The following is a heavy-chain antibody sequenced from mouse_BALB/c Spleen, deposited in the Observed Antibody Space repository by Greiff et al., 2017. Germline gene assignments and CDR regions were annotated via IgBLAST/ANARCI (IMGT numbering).Heavy chain of an antibody. CDR3: ANYYGSRVLFAY. V-gene: IGHV1-7*01. Sequence: QVQLQQSGAELAKPGASVKMSCKASGYTFTSYWMHWVKQRPGQGLEWIGYINPSTGYTEYNQKFKDKATLTADKSSSTAYMQLSSLTSEDSAVYYCANYYGSRVLFAYWGQGTLVTVSA. D-gene: IGHD1-1*01. CDR2: INPSTGYT. J-gene: IGHJ3*01. CDR1: GYTFTSYW.